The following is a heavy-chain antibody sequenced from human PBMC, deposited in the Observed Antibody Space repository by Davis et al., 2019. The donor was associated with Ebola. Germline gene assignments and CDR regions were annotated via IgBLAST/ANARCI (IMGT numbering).Heavy chain of an antibody. J-gene: IGHJ4*02. CDR1: GFTFSSYA. CDR3: ARGSKWELLTFAFDY. CDR2: ISYDGSNK. V-gene: IGHV3-30-3*01. Sequence: PGGSLRLSCAASGFTFSSYAMHWVRQAPGKGLEWVAVISYDGSNKYYADSVKGRFTISRDNSKNTLYLQMNSLRAEDTAVYYCARGSKWELLTFAFDYWGQGTLVTVSS. D-gene: IGHD1-26*01.